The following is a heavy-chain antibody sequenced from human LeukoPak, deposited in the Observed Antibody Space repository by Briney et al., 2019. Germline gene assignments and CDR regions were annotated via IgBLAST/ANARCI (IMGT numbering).Heavy chain of an antibody. CDR2: ISSSSSTI. V-gene: IGHV3-48*02. Sequence: GGSLRLSCAASGFTFSSYSMNWVRQAPGKGLEWVSYISSSSSTIYYADSVKGRFAISRDNAKNSLYLQMNSLRDEDTAVYYCARARDYYDSRLDYWGQGTLVTVSS. D-gene: IGHD3-22*01. J-gene: IGHJ4*02. CDR1: GFTFSSYS. CDR3: ARARDYYDSRLDY.